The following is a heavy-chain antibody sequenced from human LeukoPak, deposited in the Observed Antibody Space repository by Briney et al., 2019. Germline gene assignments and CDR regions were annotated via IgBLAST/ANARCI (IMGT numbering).Heavy chain of an antibody. J-gene: IGHJ6*03. CDR3: AREQVVVTGVSVRHYYYYMDV. Sequence: GGSLRLSCAASGFSVITNHMTWVRQAPGKGLECVSITYSGGSTFYADSVKGRFTISRDNSKNALYLQMNSLRAEDTAVYYCAREQVVVTGVSVRHYYYYMDVCGKGTTVTVSS. CDR1: GFSVITNH. V-gene: IGHV3-53*01. CDR2: TYSGGST. D-gene: IGHD3-22*01.